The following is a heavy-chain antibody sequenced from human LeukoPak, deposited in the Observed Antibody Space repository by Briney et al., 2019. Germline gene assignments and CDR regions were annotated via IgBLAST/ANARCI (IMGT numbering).Heavy chain of an antibody. Sequence: GGSLRLSCVASGFTFSSHGMHWVRQAPGKGLEWVAFIRYDGSNKYYADSVKGRFTISRDNAKNSLYLQTNSLRAEDTAVYYCARDLLVGYGDYDYWGQGTLVTVSS. D-gene: IGHD4-17*01. V-gene: IGHV3-30*02. J-gene: IGHJ4*02. CDR2: IRYDGSNK. CDR3: ARDLLVGYGDYDY. CDR1: GFTFSSHG.